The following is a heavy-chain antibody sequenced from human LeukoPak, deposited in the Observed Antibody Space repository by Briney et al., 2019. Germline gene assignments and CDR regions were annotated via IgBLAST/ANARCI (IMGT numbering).Heavy chain of an antibody. Sequence: GRSLRLSCAASGFTFSSYAMHWVRQAPGKGLEWVAVISYDGSNKYYADSVKGRFTISRDNSKNTLYLQMNSLSAEDTAVYYCARDRGAAAYYFDYWGQGTLVTVSS. D-gene: IGHD6-13*01. CDR1: GFTFSSYA. CDR2: ISYDGSNK. J-gene: IGHJ4*02. V-gene: IGHV3-30*04. CDR3: ARDRGAAAYYFDY.